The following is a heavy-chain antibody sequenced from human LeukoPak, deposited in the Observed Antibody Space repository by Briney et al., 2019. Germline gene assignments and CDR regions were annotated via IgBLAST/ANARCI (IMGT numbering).Heavy chain of an antibody. CDR1: GFTFSDYS. Sequence: GGSLRLSCAASGFTFSDYSMNWVRQAPGKGLEWISYIGGRGDGISYADSVKGRFTISRDNAKNSLFLQMNRLRGEDTAIYFCAREIPGRIAADCWGQGTLVTVSS. D-gene: IGHD2-15*01. V-gene: IGHV3-48*01. CDR2: IGGRGDGI. J-gene: IGHJ4*02. CDR3: AREIPGRIAADC.